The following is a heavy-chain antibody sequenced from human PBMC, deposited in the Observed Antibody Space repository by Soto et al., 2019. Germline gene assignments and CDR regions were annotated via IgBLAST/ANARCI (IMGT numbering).Heavy chain of an antibody. V-gene: IGHV3-30-3*01. Sequence: SGGSLRLSCAASGFTFSSYAMHWVRQAPGKGLEWVAVISYDGSNKYYADSVKGRFTISRDNSKNTLYLQMNSLRAEDTAVYYCARAVDTVITAYCGQGTPVTVSS. J-gene: IGHJ4*02. D-gene: IGHD4-17*01. CDR1: GFTFSSYA. CDR3: ARAVDTVITAY. CDR2: ISYDGSNK.